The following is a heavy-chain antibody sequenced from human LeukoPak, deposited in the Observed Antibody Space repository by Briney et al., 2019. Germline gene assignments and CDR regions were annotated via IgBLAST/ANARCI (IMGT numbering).Heavy chain of an antibody. J-gene: IGHJ4*02. CDR1: GGTFSSYA. CDR3: AGARGHGYSYGSTAGFDY. D-gene: IGHD5-18*01. CDR2: IIPIFGTA. V-gene: IGHV1-69*05. Sequence: ASVKVSCKASGGTFSSYAISWVRQAPGQGLEWMGGIIPIFGTANYAQKFQGRVTMTTDTSTSTAYKELRSLRSDDTAVYYCAGARGHGYSYGSTAGFDYWGQGTLVTVSS.